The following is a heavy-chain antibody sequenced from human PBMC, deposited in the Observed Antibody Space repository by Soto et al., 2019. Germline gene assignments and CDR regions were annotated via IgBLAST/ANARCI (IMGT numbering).Heavy chain of an antibody. D-gene: IGHD6-19*01. CDR1: GFTFSSYS. J-gene: IGHJ3*02. V-gene: IGHV3-48*01. Sequence: EVQLVESGGGLVQPGGSLRLSCAASGFTFSSYSMIWVRQAPGKGLEWVSYISSSSSTIYYADSVKGRFTISRDNAKNSLYLQMNSLRAEDTAVYYCASAGYSSGWYSFDIWGQGTMVTVSS. CDR3: ASAGYSSGWYSFDI. CDR2: ISSSSSTI.